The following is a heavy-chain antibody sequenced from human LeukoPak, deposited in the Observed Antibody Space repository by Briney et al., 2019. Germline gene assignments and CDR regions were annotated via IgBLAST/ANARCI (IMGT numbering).Heavy chain of an antibody. CDR3: AKDAVWILILFDY. CDR2: ISGSGGLT. D-gene: IGHD2-2*03. CDR1: GFTLSSYA. Sequence: PGGSLRLSCAASGFTLSSYAMSRVRQAPGKGLEWVSAISGSGGLTYYADSVKGRFTISRDNSKKTLYVEMNSLRAEDTAVYYCAKDAVWILILFDYWGQGTLVTASS. V-gene: IGHV3-23*01. J-gene: IGHJ4*02.